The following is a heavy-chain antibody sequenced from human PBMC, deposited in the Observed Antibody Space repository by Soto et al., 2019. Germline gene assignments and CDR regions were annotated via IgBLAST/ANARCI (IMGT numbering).Heavy chain of an antibody. Sequence: GGSLRLSCAASGFTFSSYGMHWVRQAPGKGLEWVAVISYDGSNKYYADSVKGRFTISRDNSKDTLYLQMNSLRAEDTAVYYCAKDRAYYDSSGYYGISDYWGQGTLVTVSS. CDR2: ISYDGSNK. V-gene: IGHV3-30*18. CDR1: GFTFSSYG. CDR3: AKDRAYYDSSGYYGISDY. J-gene: IGHJ4*02. D-gene: IGHD3-22*01.